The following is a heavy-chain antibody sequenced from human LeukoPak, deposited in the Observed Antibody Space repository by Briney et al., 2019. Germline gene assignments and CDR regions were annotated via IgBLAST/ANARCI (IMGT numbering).Heavy chain of an antibody. CDR3: ARVLPAIRGGYYFDY. CDR2: ISYDGSNK. V-gene: IGHV3-30*03. D-gene: IGHD2-21*01. Sequence: PGRSLRLSCAASGFTFSSYGMHWVRQAPGKGLEWVAVISYDGSNKYYADSVKGRFTISRDNSKNTLYLQMNSLRAEDTAVYYCARVLPAIRGGYYFDYWGQGTLVTVSS. J-gene: IGHJ4*02. CDR1: GFTFSSYG.